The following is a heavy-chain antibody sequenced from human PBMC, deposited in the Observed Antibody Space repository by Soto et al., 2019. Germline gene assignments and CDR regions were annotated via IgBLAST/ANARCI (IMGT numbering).Heavy chain of an antibody. Sequence: EVQLVESGGGLVKPGGSLRLSCAASGFTFSNAWMNWVRQAPGKGLEWVGRIKSKTDGGTTDYAAPVKGRFTISRDDSKNTLDLQMNSLKTEDTAVYYCTTRVASLDSLYYYYYGMDVWGQGTTVTVAS. CDR1: GFTFSNAW. CDR2: IKSKTDGGTT. CDR3: TTRVASLDSLYYYYYGMDV. V-gene: IGHV3-15*07. J-gene: IGHJ6*02.